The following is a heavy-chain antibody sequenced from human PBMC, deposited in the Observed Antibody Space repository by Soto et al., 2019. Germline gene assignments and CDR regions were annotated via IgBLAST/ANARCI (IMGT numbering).Heavy chain of an antibody. J-gene: IGHJ4*02. Sequence: QVQLQQWGAGLLKPSETLSLTCAVYGGSFSGYYWSWIRQPPGKGLEWIGEINHSGSTNYNPSLKSRVTISVDTSKNQFSLKLSSVTAADTAVYYCARVPVTRTYDISGGYWGQGTLVTVSS. CDR3: ARVPVTRTYDISGGY. D-gene: IGHD3-9*01. V-gene: IGHV4-34*01. CDR2: INHSGST. CDR1: GGSFSGYY.